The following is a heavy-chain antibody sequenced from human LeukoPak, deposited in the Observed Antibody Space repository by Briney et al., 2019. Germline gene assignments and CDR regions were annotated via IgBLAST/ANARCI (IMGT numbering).Heavy chain of an antibody. Sequence: GESLKISCKGSGYSFTSYWIGWVRQMPGKGLEWMGITYPGDSDTRYSPSFQGQVTISADKSISTAYLQWSSLKASDTAMYYCARVLGYDSSGYYPYYFDYWGQGTLVTVSS. CDR3: ARVLGYDSSGYYPYYFDY. CDR2: TYPGDSDT. CDR1: GYSFTSYW. D-gene: IGHD3-22*01. V-gene: IGHV5-51*01. J-gene: IGHJ4*02.